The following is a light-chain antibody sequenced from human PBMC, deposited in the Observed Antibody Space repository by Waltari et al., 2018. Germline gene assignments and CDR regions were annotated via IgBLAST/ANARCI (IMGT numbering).Light chain of an antibody. V-gene: IGKV3-20*01. CDR2: RAS. Sequence: EIVLTQSPGTASLSPGERVTLSCRARQSVGSSSLAWYQQKPGQAPRLVIYRASRRATGIPDRFSGSGSGTDFSLTISRLEPEDFAVYYCQQHGTLPATFGQGTKVELK. CDR1: QSVGSSS. J-gene: IGKJ1*01. CDR3: QQHGTLPAT.